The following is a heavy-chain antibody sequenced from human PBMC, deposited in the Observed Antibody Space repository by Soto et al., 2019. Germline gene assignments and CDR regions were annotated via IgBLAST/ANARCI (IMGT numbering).Heavy chain of an antibody. CDR1: VFTCSRYW. D-gene: IGHD4-4*01. CDR3: VRGKDQYNTLTYSYYDQ. CDR2: INSDGSMT. Sequence: PWWSLRLSCSASVFTCSRYWMHWFRQAPGEGLMWVSRINSDGSMTSYADSVKGRFTISRDNAKNTVYLHMNSLRAEDTARYYCVRGKDQYNTLTYSYYDQWGQGTLVTVSS. J-gene: IGHJ5*02. V-gene: IGHV3-74*01.